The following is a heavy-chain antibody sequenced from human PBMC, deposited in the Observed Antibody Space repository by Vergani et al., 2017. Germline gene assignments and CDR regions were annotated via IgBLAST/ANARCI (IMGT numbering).Heavy chain of an antibody. CDR1: GYTFTSYA. Sequence: QVPLVQSGSELTKPGASVKVSCKASGYTFTSYAMNWVRQAPGQGLEWMGWINTNTGNPTYAQGFTGRFVCSLDTSVSTAYLQISSLKAEDTAVYYCAKTRYNWNDEGAYYGMDVWGQGTTVTVSS. J-gene: IGHJ6*02. CDR2: INTNTGNP. V-gene: IGHV7-4-1*02. CDR3: AKTRYNWNDEGAYYGMDV. D-gene: IGHD1-20*01.